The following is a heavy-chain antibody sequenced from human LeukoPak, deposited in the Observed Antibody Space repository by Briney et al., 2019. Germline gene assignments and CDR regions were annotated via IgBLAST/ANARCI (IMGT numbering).Heavy chain of an antibody. CDR1: GFTFTSYW. V-gene: IGHV3-74*01. Sequence: RGSLRLSCAAPGFTFTSYWMHWVRQAPGKGLVWVSRINSDGSTTSYADSVKGRFTISRDNAKNPLYLQMNSLRAEDTAVYYCTRTYYGSGTYSQSDFWGQGTLVTVSS. CDR2: INSDGSTT. D-gene: IGHD3-10*01. J-gene: IGHJ4*02. CDR3: TRTYYGSGTYSQSDF.